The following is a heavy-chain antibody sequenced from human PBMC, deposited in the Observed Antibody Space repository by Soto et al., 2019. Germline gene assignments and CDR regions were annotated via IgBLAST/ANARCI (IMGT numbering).Heavy chain of an antibody. CDR2: IIPLFGST. V-gene: IGHV1-69*12. CDR3: ARDLGTGYESGDY. D-gene: IGHD5-12*01. CDR1: GDIFSGYS. J-gene: IGHJ4*02. Sequence: QVQLVQSGAEVKKPGSSVKVSCTASGDIFSGYSISWVRQAPGQGLEWMGGIIPLFGSTNYAPKFQGRVTITADQSTNTGYMELSSLKSEDTAVYYCARDLGTGYESGDYWGQGTLVTVSS.